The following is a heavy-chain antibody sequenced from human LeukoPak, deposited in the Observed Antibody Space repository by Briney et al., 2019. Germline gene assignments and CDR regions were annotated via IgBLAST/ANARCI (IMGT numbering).Heavy chain of an antibody. CDR2: ISYSGTT. CDR3: GRHFLWLSGDIEY. Sequence: SETLSLTCTVSSASISSSPYFWGWIRQSPGKGLEWIGSISYSGTTYYNPSLKSRLTISVDTSKNQFSLNLSSVTAADTAVYYCGRHFLWLSGDIEYWGQGTLVTVSS. D-gene: IGHD7-27*01. J-gene: IGHJ4*02. CDR1: SASISSSPYF. V-gene: IGHV4-39*01.